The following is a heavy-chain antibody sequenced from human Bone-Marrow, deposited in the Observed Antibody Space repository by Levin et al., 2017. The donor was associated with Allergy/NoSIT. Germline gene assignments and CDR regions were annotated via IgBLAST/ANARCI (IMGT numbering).Heavy chain of an antibody. CDR1: GFTFSSYA. D-gene: IGHD6-19*01. CDR2: ISYDGSNK. Sequence: GESLKISCAASGFTFSSYAMHWVRQAPGKGLEWVAVISYDGSNKYYADSVKGRFTISRDNSKNTLYLQMNSLRAEDTAVYYCARVNSSGWYLASLFDYWGQGTLVTVSS. V-gene: IGHV3-30-3*01. J-gene: IGHJ4*02. CDR3: ARVNSSGWYLASLFDY.